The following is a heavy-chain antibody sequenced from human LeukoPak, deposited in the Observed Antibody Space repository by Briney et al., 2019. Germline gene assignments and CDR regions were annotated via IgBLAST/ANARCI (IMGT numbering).Heavy chain of an antibody. CDR2: IYPGDSDT. V-gene: IGHV5-51*01. D-gene: IGHD3-22*01. CDR1: GYSFSSYW. CDR3: ARRWYDSSGYSRHFDY. Sequence: GESLKLSCKGSGYSFSSYWIGWVRQMPGKGLEWMGSIYPGDSDTRYSPSLQGQVTISADKSTSTTYLQWSSLRASDTAIYYCARRWYDSSGYSRHFDYWGQGTLVTVPS. J-gene: IGHJ4*02.